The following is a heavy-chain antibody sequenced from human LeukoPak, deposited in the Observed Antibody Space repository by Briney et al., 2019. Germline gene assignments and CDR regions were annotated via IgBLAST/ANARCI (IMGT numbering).Heavy chain of an antibody. D-gene: IGHD2-15*01. CDR2: ISGSGGST. CDR3: AKDRDIVVVVAAISKFDY. V-gene: IGHV3-23*01. Sequence: GGSLRLSCAASGFTFSSYAMSWVRQAPGKGLEWVSAISGSGGSTYYADSVKGRFTISRDNSKNTLYLQMDSLRAEDTAVYYCAKDRDIVVVVAAISKFDYWGQGTLVTVSS. J-gene: IGHJ4*02. CDR1: GFTFSSYA.